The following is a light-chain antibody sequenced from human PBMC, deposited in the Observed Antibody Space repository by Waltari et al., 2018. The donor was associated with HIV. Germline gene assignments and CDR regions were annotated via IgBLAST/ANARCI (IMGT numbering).Light chain of an antibody. CDR3: RSVAGSNKL. Sequence: QSALTQPPSASGSPGQSVNMSCTGATSDIHDYNFISWYQQYSGKAPKLIIFEVTKRPSGVPGRFSGSRSGNTASLMGSGLQAEDGAVYCCRSVAGSNKLFGGGTKLTVL. J-gene: IGLJ2*01. V-gene: IGLV2-8*01. CDR1: TSDIHDYNF. CDR2: EVT.